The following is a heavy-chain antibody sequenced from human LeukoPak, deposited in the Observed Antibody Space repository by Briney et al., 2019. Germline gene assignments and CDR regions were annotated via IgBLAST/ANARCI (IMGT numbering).Heavy chain of an antibody. Sequence: GASVKVSCKASGYTFTSYGIIWVRQAPGQGLEWMGWISNYNDNTNYAQKIQGRVTMTRDMSTSTVYMELSSLRSEDTAVYYCASLFDDSSRGGFDYRGQGTLVTVSS. CDR3: ASLFDDSSRGGFDY. CDR2: ISNYNDNT. D-gene: IGHD6-13*01. V-gene: IGHV1-18*01. CDR1: GYTFTSYG. J-gene: IGHJ4*02.